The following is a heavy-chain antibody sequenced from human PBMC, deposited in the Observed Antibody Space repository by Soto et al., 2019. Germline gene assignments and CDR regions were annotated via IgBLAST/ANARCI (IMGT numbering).Heavy chain of an antibody. V-gene: IGHV3-48*01. CDR3: ARDRVVVVAAPNWFDP. D-gene: IGHD2-15*01. CDR1: GFTFSSDS. CDR2: ISSSSSTI. J-gene: IGHJ5*02. Sequence: GGSLRLSCAGSGFTFSSDSMNWVRQAPGKGLEWVSYISSSSSTIYYADSVKGRFTISRDNAKNSLYLQMNSLRAEDTAVYYRARDRVVVVAAPNWFDPWGQGTLVTVSS.